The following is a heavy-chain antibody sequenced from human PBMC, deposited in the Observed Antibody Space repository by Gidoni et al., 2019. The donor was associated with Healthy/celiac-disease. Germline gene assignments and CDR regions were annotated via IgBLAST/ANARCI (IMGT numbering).Heavy chain of an antibody. V-gene: IGHV3-23*04. D-gene: IGHD3-3*02. J-gene: IGHJ3*02. Sequence: VQLVESGGVEVQPGGSLRLSCAASGFNLSSYAMSWVRQAPGKGLEWVSAISGSGGSTYYADSVKCLSTISSDYSNNSLYLQMNILRAEATALYYSAKFRRDGSILDSFDIWGQGTMVTVSS. CDR2: ISGSGGST. CDR3: AKFRRDGSILDSFDI. CDR1: GFNLSSYA.